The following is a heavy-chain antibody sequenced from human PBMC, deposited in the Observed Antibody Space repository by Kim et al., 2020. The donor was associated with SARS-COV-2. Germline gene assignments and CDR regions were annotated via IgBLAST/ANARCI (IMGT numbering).Heavy chain of an antibody. Sequence: SETPSLTCTVPRPSINSYRWNWVRQSPGKGLEWIGSIYFSGGVNYNSSLRSRLTMSLDASESQVSLHLTSVSSADTAIYYCAREGKRYGLSNLALDVWG. D-gene: IGHD3-9*01. CDR2: IYFSGGV. CDR1: RPSINSYR. CDR3: AREGKRYGLSNLALDV. V-gene: IGHV4-4*08. J-gene: IGHJ6*02.